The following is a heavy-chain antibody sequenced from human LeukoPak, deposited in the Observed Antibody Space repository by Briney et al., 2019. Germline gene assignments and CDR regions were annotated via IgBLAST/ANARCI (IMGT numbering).Heavy chain of an antibody. V-gene: IGHV3-74*01. CDR3: SRDQTTAGPSTVDC. CDR1: GFTFSRYW. J-gene: IGHJ4*02. CDR2: ISSDGSNI. D-gene: IGHD4-11*01. Sequence: GWSVRLSFAASGFTFSRYWRHWVRQVPGKGRAWVSGISSDGSNIIYADSVKGRFTISRDNARSTLYLEMNSLRAEDTAVYFCSRDQTTAGPSTVDCWGQGTLVTVSP.